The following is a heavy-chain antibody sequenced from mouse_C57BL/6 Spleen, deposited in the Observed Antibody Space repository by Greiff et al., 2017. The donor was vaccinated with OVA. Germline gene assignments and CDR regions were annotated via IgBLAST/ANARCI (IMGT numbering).Heavy chain of an antibody. Sequence: EVQLVESGPELVKPGASVKMSCKASGYTFTDYNMHWVKQSHGKSLEWIGYINPNNGGTSYNQKFKGKATLTVNKSSSTAYMELRSLTSEDSAVYYCASDYYGSINWYFDVWGTGTTVTVSS. J-gene: IGHJ1*03. CDR1: GYTFTDYN. CDR3: ASDYYGSINWYFDV. V-gene: IGHV1-22*01. CDR2: INPNNGGT. D-gene: IGHD1-1*01.